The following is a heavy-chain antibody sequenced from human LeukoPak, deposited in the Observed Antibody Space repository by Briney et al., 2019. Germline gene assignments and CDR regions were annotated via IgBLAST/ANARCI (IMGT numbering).Heavy chain of an antibody. D-gene: IGHD2-15*01. CDR2: IYYSGST. CDR3: ARGGGSSSVFGLVTNAFDI. Sequence: SETLSLTRTVSGGSISSNSYYWGWIRQPPGKGLEWIGSIYYSGSTYYNPSLKSRLTISVDTSKNQFSLKLSSVTAADTAVYYCARGGGSSSVFGLVTNAFDIWGQGTMVTVSS. J-gene: IGHJ3*02. V-gene: IGHV4-39*01. CDR1: GGSISSNSYY.